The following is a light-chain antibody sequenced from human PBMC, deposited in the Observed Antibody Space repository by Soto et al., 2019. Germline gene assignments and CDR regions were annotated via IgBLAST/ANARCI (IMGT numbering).Light chain of an antibody. V-gene: IGKV1-5*03. J-gene: IGKJ1*01. CDR1: QTIDSW. CDR2: KAS. Sequence: DIQMTQSPSTLSASVGDRVTITCRASQTIDSWLAWYQQRPGKPPNLLIYKASTLASGVPSRFSGSGSGTEFTLTIHSLQPDDFATYYCQQYPIYAGTFGQGTKVEIK. CDR3: QQYPIYAGT.